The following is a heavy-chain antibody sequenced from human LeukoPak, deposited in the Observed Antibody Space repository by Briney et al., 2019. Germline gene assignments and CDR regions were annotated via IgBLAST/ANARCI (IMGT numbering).Heavy chain of an antibody. CDR3: ARGSGSGWYYFDY. J-gene: IGHJ4*02. Sequence: SETLSLTCGVSGGAITNYYWNWIRQAPGKGLEWLGYIYYTGSTTYNPSVKSRITISLDTSKKQISLKLRSVTAADTAVYYCARGSGSGWYYFDYWGQGTLVTVSS. CDR2: IYYTGST. V-gene: IGHV4-59*01. D-gene: IGHD6-19*01. CDR1: GGAITNYY.